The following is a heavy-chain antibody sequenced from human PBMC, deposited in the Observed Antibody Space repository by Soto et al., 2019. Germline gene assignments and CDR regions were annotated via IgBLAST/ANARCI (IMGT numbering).Heavy chain of an antibody. CDR3: ARLGTYCSGGSCYGWFDP. J-gene: IGHJ5*02. V-gene: IGHV4-4*07. CDR2: IYTSGST. D-gene: IGHD2-15*01. Sequence: QVQLQESGPGLVKPSETLSLTCTVSGGSISSYYWSWIRQPAGKGLEWIGRIYTSGSTNYNPSLKSRVTMSVDTSKNQCSLKLSSVTAADTAVYYCARLGTYCSGGSCYGWFDPWGQGTLVTVSS. CDR1: GGSISSYY.